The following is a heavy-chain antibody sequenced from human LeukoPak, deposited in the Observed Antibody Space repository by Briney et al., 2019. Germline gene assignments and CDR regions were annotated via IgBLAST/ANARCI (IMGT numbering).Heavy chain of an antibody. CDR3: VRRHLWAFDF. CDR1: GFTFNIFW. D-gene: IGHD3-10*01. CDR2: VNQDGSQT. V-gene: IGHV3-7*01. J-gene: IGHJ4*02. Sequence: GGSLRLSCAASGFTFNIFWMTWVRQAPGKGLGWVASVNQDGSQTKYVDSVKGRFTISRDNAKNSLFLQMNSLGAEDTAVYYCVRRHLWAFDFWGRGTPVTVSS.